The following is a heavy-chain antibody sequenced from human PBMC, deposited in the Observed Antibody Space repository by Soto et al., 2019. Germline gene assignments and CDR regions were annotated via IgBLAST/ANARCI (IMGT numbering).Heavy chain of an antibody. J-gene: IGHJ6*02. V-gene: IGHV1-2*02. CDR2: VNPHTGDS. CDR1: GYAFRAYY. Sequence: ASVKVSCKASGYAFRAYYIHWVRQAPGQGLEWMGWVNPHTGDSKYTQHFKGSVTLTSDTSTNTSYMDLTSLTSADTAVYDCAGVHGAGSNVFHSPFAMDVWGQGTMVTVSS. D-gene: IGHD2-21*01. CDR3: AGVHGAGSNVFHSPFAMDV.